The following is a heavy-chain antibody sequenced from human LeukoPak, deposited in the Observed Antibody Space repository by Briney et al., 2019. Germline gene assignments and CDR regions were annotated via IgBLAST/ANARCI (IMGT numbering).Heavy chain of an antibody. CDR1: GFTFSSYA. Sequence: GGSLRLSCAASGFTFSSYAMHWVRQAPGKGLEWVAVISYDGSNKYYADSVKGRFTISRDNSKNTLYLQMNSLRAEDTAVYYCAVANIPYSGSYLPFDYWGQGTLVTVSS. J-gene: IGHJ4*02. CDR3: AVANIPYSGSYLPFDY. CDR2: ISYDGSNK. V-gene: IGHV3-30-3*01. D-gene: IGHD1-26*01.